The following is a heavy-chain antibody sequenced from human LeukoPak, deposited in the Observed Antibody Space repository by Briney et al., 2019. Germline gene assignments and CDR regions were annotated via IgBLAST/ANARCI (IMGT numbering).Heavy chain of an antibody. CDR1: GGPISSYY. CDR2: IYTSGST. J-gene: IGHJ4*02. V-gene: IGHV4-4*07. Sequence: SEPLPLICTVSGGPISSYYWSWIRQPPGKGLEWIGRIYTSGSTNYNPSLKSRVTMSVDTSKNQFSLKLSSVTAADTAVYYCAREPRGTAMVDYWGQGTLVTVSS. D-gene: IGHD5-18*01. CDR3: AREPRGTAMVDY.